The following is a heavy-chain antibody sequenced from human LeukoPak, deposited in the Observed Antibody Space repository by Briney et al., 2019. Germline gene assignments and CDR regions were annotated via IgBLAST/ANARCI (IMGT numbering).Heavy chain of an antibody. CDR1: EFTFDNYA. D-gene: IGHD1-26*01. J-gene: IGHJ4*02. CDR2: TSGSGYYS. V-gene: IGHV3-23*01. Sequence: GGSLRLSCAASEFTFDNYAMSWVRQAPGEGLEWVSVTSGSGYYSYYADSVKGRFTVSRDNSKTTLYLQMNSLRADDTAVYYCAKGGPTGSNYFDFWGQGTLVTVSS. CDR3: AKGGPTGSNYFDF.